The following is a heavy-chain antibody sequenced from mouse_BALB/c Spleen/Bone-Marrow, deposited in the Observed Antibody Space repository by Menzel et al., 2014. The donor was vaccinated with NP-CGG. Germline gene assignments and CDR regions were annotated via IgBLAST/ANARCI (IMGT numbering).Heavy chain of an antibody. J-gene: IGHJ4*01. CDR3: ARTFQPRRAMDY. CDR2: IDPSNSET. Sequence: VHLVESGPELVRPGASVKMSCKASDYTFTSYWMYWVKQRPGQGLEWIGMIDPSNSETRLNQEFKDKATLNVDKSSNTAYMHISSLTSEDSAVYYCARTFQPRRAMDYWGQGSSVTVSS. D-gene: IGHD6-1*01. CDR1: DYTFTSYW. V-gene: IGHV1-74*01.